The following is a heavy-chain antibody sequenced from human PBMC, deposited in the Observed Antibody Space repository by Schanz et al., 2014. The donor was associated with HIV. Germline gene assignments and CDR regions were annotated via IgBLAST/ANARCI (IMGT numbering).Heavy chain of an antibody. CDR1: GYSFTGYY. D-gene: IGHD6-19*01. V-gene: IGHV1-69*01. Sequence: QVQLVQSGAEVEMPGASAKVSCKASGYSFTGYYIHWVRQAPGQGLEWMGGIIPIFGTANYAQKFQGRVTIIADESTSTAYMELSSLRSADTAVYFCARTRGIAVAGFDYWGQGTLVTVSS. J-gene: IGHJ4*02. CDR3: ARTRGIAVAGFDY. CDR2: IIPIFGTA.